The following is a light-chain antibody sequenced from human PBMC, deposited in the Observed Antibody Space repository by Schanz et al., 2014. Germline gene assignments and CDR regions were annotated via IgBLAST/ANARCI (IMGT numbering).Light chain of an antibody. CDR2: DVS. CDR3: ATWDDSLNGWV. CDR1: SSDVGGYNY. J-gene: IGLJ3*02. Sequence: QSALTQPASVSGSPGQSITMSCTGTSSDVGGYNYVSWYQQHPGKAPKLIIYDVSNRPSGVSGRFSGSKSGTSASLAISGLQSEDEADYYCATWDDSLNGWVFGGGTKLTVL. V-gene: IGLV2-14*01.